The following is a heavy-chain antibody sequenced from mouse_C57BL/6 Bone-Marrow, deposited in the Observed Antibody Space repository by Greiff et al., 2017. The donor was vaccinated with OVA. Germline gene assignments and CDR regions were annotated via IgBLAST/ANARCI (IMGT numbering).Heavy chain of an antibody. V-gene: IGHV14-4*01. CDR1: GFNIKDDY. J-gene: IGHJ4*01. CDR3: TTGGYYSNLYAMDY. Sequence: EVQLQQSGAELVRPGASVKLSCTASGFNIKDDYMHWVKQRPEQGLEWIGWIDPETGDTEYASKFQGKATITADTSSNTAYLQLSSLTSEDTAVYYCTTGGYYSNLYAMDYWGQGTSVTVSS. CDR2: IDPETGDT. D-gene: IGHD2-5*01.